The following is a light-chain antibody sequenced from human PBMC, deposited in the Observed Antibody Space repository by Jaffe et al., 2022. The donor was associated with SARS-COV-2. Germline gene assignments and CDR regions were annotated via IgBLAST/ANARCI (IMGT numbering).Light chain of an antibody. Sequence: DIQLTQSPSSLSASVGDRVTITCRASQSIRTFLNWYQQKPGKAPKLLISTASSLQGGVPSRFSGSASGTDFTLTISSLQPEDIATYYCQQSYTTPYSLGQTAPYTFGQGTKLQIK. V-gene: IGKV1-39*01. J-gene: IGKJ2*01. CDR2: TAS. CDR1: QSIRTF. CDR3: QQSYTTPYSLGQTAPYT.